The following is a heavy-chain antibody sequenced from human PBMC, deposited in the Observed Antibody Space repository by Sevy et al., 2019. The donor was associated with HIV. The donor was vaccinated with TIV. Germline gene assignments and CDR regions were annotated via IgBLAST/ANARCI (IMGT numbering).Heavy chain of an antibody. Sequence: GGSLRRSCAASGFTFSKYAMTWVRQAPGKGLEWVSTISVSAETYYADAVKGRFAISRDNSKNTLYLQFNSLGADGTAVYYCAQGSIAAPGIFDYWGQGTLVTVSS. D-gene: IGHD6-13*01. CDR1: GFTFSKYA. V-gene: IGHV3-23*01. CDR3: AQGSIAAPGIFDY. J-gene: IGHJ4*02. CDR2: ISVSAET.